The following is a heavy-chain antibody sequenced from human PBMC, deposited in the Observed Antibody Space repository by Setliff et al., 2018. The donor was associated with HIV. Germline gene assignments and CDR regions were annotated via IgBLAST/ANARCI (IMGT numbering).Heavy chain of an antibody. CDR3: ARSPYNWNYDTHFDY. V-gene: IGHV4-4*02. J-gene: IGHJ4*02. CDR2: IYHSGST. D-gene: IGHD1-7*01. Sequence: PSETLSLTCAVSGGSISRSNWWSWVRQPPGKGLEWIGEIYHSGSTNYNPSLKSRVTISVDKSKKQFSLKLTSVTAADTAVYFCARSPYNWNYDTHFDYWGQGTLVTVSS. CDR1: GGSISRSNW.